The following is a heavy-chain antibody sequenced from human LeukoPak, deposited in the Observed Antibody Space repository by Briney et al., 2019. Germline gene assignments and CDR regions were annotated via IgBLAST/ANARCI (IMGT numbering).Heavy chain of an antibody. V-gene: IGHV3-48*03. CDR2: ISSSGSTI. CDR1: GFTLSSYE. D-gene: IGHD2-15*01. J-gene: IGHJ4*02. Sequence: GGSLRLSCAASGFTLSSYEMNWVRQAPGKGLEWVSYISSSGSTIYYADSVKGRFTISRDNAKNSLYLQMNSLRAGDTAVYYCASLVVVAATFDYWGQGTLVTVSS. CDR3: ASLVVVAATFDY.